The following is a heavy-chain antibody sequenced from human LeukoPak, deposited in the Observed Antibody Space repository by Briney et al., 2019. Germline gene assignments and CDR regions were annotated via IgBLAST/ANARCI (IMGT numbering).Heavy chain of an antibody. V-gene: IGHV3-48*03. CDR2: ISSSGTTT. CDR3: ARVGSGWGLDY. Sequence: GGSPRLSCAASGFTFRNYEMNWVGQAPGKGLEWVSYISSSGTTTYYADSVKGRFTISRDNARNSLYLQMNTLRAEDTAVYYCARVGSGWGLDYWGQGTLVTVSS. CDR1: GFTFRNYE. J-gene: IGHJ4*02. D-gene: IGHD6-19*01.